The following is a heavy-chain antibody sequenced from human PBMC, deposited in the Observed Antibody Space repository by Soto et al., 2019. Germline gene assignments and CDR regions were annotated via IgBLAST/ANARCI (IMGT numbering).Heavy chain of an antibody. Sequence: QVQLVQSGAEVKKPGSSVKVSCKASGGTFSSYAISWVRQAPGQGLEWMGGIIPIFGTANYAQKFQGRVTITTDESTSTAYMELSSLRSEDTAVYYCARDWGVGGYNLHYFDYWGQGTLVTVSS. D-gene: IGHD5-12*01. CDR3: ARDWGVGGYNLHYFDY. J-gene: IGHJ4*02. CDR1: GGTFSSYA. CDR2: IIPIFGTA. V-gene: IGHV1-69*01.